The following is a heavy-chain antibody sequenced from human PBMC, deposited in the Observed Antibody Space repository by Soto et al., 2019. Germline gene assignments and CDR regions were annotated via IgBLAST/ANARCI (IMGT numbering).Heavy chain of an antibody. CDR1: GFIFSVYG. V-gene: IGHV3-33*01. Sequence: SGGSLRLSCAASGFIFSVYGMHWVRQAPGKGLEWVAIIYYDGSNKYHADSAKGRFTISRDNSKNTLYLQMNSLRAEDTAVYYCATATGGYGPIDYRGQGTLVTVSS. J-gene: IGHJ4*02. D-gene: IGHD5-12*01. CDR2: IYYDGSNK. CDR3: ATATGGYGPIDY.